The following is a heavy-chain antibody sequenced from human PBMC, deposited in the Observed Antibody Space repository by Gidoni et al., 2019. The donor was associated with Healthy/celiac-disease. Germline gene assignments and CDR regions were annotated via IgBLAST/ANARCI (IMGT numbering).Heavy chain of an antibody. D-gene: IGHD5-12*01. CDR1: GFTFSSSA. CDR3: ARDRAGYSGYDFYYYGMDV. CDR2: ISYDGSNK. J-gene: IGHJ6*02. V-gene: IGHV3-30*04. Sequence: QVQLVESGGGVVQPGRSLRLSCAASGFTFSSSAMHWVRQAPGKGLEWVAVISYDGSNKYYADSVKGRFTISRDNSKNTLYLQMNSLRAEDTAVYYCARDRAGYSGYDFYYYGMDVWGQGTTVTVSS.